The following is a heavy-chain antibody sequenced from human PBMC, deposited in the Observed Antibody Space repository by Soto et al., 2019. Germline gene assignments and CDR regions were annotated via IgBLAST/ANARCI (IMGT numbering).Heavy chain of an antibody. CDR1: GFTFSNYA. CDR3: AKRWSGNNWTTRGVFDL. CDR2: ISGSSGGST. Sequence: GGSLRLSCAAPGFTFSNYAMSWVRQAPGKGLEWVSGISGSSGGSTYYADSVKGRFTISRDNSKNTLYLQLNSLRAEDTALYYCAKRWSGNNWTTRGVFDLRGQGTMVTVSS. J-gene: IGHJ3*01. V-gene: IGHV3-23*01. D-gene: IGHD3-10*01.